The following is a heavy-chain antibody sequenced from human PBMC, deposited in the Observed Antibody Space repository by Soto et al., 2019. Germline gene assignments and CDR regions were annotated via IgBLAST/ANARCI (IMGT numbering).Heavy chain of an antibody. Sequence: GESLKISWQAFGYNTATYWIVWVRQMPGKGLEWMGIIYPGDSDTRYSPSFQGQVTISADKSISTAYLQWSSLKASDTAMYYCSCFYLNSGSHYAFYI. CDR3: SCFYLNSGSHYAFYI. CDR1: GYNTATYW. CDR2: IYPGDSDT. V-gene: IGHV5-51*01. J-gene: IGHJ3*02. D-gene: IGHD1-26*01.